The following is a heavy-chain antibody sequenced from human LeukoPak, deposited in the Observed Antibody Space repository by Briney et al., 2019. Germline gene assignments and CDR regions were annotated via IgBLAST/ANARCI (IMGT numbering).Heavy chain of an antibody. D-gene: IGHD1-26*01. CDR1: GGSISSGDYY. V-gene: IGHV4-30-4*01. J-gene: IGHJ4*02. CDR2: IYYSGST. Sequence: SETLSLTCTVSGGSISSGDYYWSWIRQPPGKGLEWIGYIYYSGSTYYNPSLKSRVTISVDTSKNQFSLKLSSVTAADTAVYYCARSVGGATPLDYWGQGTLVTVSS. CDR3: ARSVGGATPLDY.